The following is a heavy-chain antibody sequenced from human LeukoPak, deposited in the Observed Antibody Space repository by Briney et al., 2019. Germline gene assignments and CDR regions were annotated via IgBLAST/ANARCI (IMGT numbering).Heavy chain of an antibody. Sequence: ASVKVSCKASGYTFTSYGISWVRQAPGQGLEWMGWISAYNGNTNYAQKLQGRVTMTTDTSTSTAYMELRSLRSDDTAVYYCARDVPGGYYDSSGYYRSFDYWGQGTLVTVSS. J-gene: IGHJ4*02. D-gene: IGHD3-22*01. CDR1: GYTFTSYG. CDR3: ARDVPGGYYDSSGYYRSFDY. CDR2: ISAYNGNT. V-gene: IGHV1-18*01.